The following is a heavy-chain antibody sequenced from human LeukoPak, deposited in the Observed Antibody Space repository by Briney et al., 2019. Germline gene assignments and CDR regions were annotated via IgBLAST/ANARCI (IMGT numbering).Heavy chain of an antibody. V-gene: IGHV3-23*01. CDR3: AKGSGWYV. CDR2: ISGSGGST. CDR1: GFTFSSSS. Sequence: GGSLRLSCAASGFTFSSSSMSWVRQAPGKRLEWVSVISGSGGSTDYADSVKGRFTISRDNSKNTLYLQINSLRAEDTAVYYCAKGSGWYVWGQGTLVTVSS. D-gene: IGHD6-19*01. J-gene: IGHJ4*02.